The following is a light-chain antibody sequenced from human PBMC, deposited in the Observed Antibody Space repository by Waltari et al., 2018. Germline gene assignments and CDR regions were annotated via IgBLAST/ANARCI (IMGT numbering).Light chain of an antibody. CDR2: AAS. J-gene: IGKJ4*01. Sequence: ETVLTQFPATLSVSPGDRATLSCRASQNISSYLAWYQHKSGQAPRLLIHAASTRATGIPARFSGSGSGTDFTLTISSLQSEDFAVYYCQQGSMWPLTFGGGTTVEIK. CDR1: QNISSY. V-gene: IGKV3-11*01. CDR3: QQGSMWPLT.